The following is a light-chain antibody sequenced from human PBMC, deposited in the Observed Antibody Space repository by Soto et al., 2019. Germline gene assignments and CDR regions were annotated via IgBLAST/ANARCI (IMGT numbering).Light chain of an antibody. V-gene: IGLV1-47*02. CDR3: AAWYDSLSGAL. Sequence: QSVLTQPPSASGTPGQRVTISCSGSSSNIGSNYVYWYWQLPGTAPKLLIYSNNHRPSGVPDRFSGSKSGTSASLAISGLRSEDEEDYYCAAWYDSLSGALFGGGTQLTVL. J-gene: IGLJ7*01. CDR2: SNN. CDR1: SSNIGSNY.